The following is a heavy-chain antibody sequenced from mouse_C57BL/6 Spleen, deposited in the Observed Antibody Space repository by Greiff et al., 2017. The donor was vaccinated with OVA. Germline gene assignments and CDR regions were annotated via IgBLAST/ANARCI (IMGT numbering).Heavy chain of an antibody. J-gene: IGHJ1*03. CDR3: ARNYCGSSYKYFDV. V-gene: IGHV1-82*01. D-gene: IGHD1-1*01. Sequence: QVQLQQSGPELVKPGASVKISCKASGYAFSSSWMNWVKQRPGKGLEWIGRIYPGDGDTNYNGKFKGKATLTADKSSSTAYMQLSSLTSEDSAVYFCARNYCGSSYKYFDVWGTGTTVTVSS. CDR2: IYPGDGDT. CDR1: GYAFSSSW.